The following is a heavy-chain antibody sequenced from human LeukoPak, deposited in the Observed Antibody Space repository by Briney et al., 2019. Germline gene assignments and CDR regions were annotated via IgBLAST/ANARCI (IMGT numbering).Heavy chain of an antibody. CDR3: ARGVSRGYSYGRYYMDV. CDR2: INPSGGST. J-gene: IGHJ6*03. V-gene: IGHV1-46*01. D-gene: IGHD5-18*01. CDR1: GYTFTSHH. Sequence: ASVKVSCKASGYTFTSHHMHWVRQAPGQGLEWRGIINPSGGSTNYAQKFQGRVTMTRDMSTSTVYMELSSLRSADTAVYYCARGVSRGYSYGRYYMDVWGKGTTVTVSS.